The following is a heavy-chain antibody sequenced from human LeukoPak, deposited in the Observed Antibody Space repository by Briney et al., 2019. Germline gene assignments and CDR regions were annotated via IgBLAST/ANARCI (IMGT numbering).Heavy chain of an antibody. CDR3: AKGYCSSTSCLWIY. CDR2: ISWNSGSI. V-gene: IGHV3-9*01. D-gene: IGHD2-2*01. Sequence: GGSLRLSCAVSGFTFDDYAMYWIRQAPGKGLEWVSGISWNSGSIAYADSVKGRFTISRDNAKNSLYLQMNSLRAEDTALYYCAKGYCSSTSCLWIYWGQGTLVTVSS. J-gene: IGHJ4*02. CDR1: GFTFDDYA.